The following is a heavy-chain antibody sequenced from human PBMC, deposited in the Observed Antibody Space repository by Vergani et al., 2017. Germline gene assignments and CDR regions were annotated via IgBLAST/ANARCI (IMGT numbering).Heavy chain of an antibody. CDR1: GYSISSGYY. CDR2: IYHSGST. Sequence: QVQLQESGPGLVKPSETLSLTCAVSGYSISSGYYWGWIRQPPGKGLEWIGSIYHSGSTYYNPSLKSRVTISVDTSKNQFSLKLSSVTAADTAVYYCARHPLMKYYYDSSGYAGFDYWGQGTLVTVSS. J-gene: IGHJ4*02. D-gene: IGHD3-22*01. CDR3: ARHPLMKYYYDSSGYAGFDY. V-gene: IGHV4-38-2*01.